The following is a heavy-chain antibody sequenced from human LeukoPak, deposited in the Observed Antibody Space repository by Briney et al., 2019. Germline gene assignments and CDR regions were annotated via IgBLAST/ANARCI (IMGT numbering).Heavy chain of an antibody. CDR3: ATLSGSYGDAFDI. CDR2: ISGSGGST. Sequence: GGSLRLSCAASGFTFSSYAMSWVRQAPGKGLEWVSAISGSGGSTYYAGSVKGRFTISRDNSKNTLYLQMNSLRAEDTAVYYCATLSGSYGDAFDIWGQGTMVTVSS. J-gene: IGHJ3*02. CDR1: GFTFSSYA. V-gene: IGHV3-23*01. D-gene: IGHD1-26*01.